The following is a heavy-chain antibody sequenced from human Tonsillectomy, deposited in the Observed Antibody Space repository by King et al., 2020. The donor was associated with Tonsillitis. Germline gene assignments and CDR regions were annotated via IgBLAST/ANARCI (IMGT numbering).Heavy chain of an antibody. V-gene: IGHV3-7*01. CDR3: ARVSSSWPNFQH. Sequence: QLVQSGGGLVQPGGSLRLSCAASGFTFSSYCMSWVRQAPGKGLEWVANIKQDGTENYYVDSVEGRFTISRDNAKNSLYLQMNSLRAEDTAVYYCARVSSSWPNFQHWGQGALVTVSS. CDR2: IKQDGTEN. J-gene: IGHJ1*01. D-gene: IGHD6-13*01. CDR1: GFTFSSYC.